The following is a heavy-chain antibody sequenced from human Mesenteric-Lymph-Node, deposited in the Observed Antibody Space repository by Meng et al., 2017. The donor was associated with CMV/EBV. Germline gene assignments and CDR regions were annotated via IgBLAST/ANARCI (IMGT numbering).Heavy chain of an antibody. CDR2: ISYDGSNK. CDR1: RDA. D-gene: IGHD3-3*01. V-gene: IGHV3-30-3*01. J-gene: IGHJ4*02. Sequence: RDASDWVRQDPSKGVEWVAVISYDGSNKYYADSVKGRFTISRDNSKNTLYLQMNSLRAEDTAVYYCARDSLYYDFWSGYYSEHYFDYWGQGTLVTVSS. CDR3: ARDSLYYDFWSGYYSEHYFDY.